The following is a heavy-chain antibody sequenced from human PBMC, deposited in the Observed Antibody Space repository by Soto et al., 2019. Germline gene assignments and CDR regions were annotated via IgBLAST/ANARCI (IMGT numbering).Heavy chain of an antibody. CDR1: GGSISSYY. Sequence: SETLSLTCTVSGGSISSYYWSWIRQPPGKGLEWIGYFYYSATTNYNPSLKSRVTISVDTSKNQFSLKLTSGTAADTAVFYCAGALGEPAGNITWFDPGGKEIRVTV. CDR2: FYYSATT. J-gene: IGHJ5*02. CDR3: AGALGEPAGNITWFDP. V-gene: IGHV4-59*01. D-gene: IGHD6-13*01.